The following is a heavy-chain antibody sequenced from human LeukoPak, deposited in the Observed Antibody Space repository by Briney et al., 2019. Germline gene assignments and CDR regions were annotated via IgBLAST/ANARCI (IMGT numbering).Heavy chain of an antibody. CDR2: VYHSGSA. Sequence: PSETLSLTCSVSRYSISSGYYWAWIRQPPGKGLEWIGSVYHSGSAYYNASLKSRVTISVDRSKNQFFLRLSSVTAADTAVYYCARQTGSGLFILPGGQGTLVTVSS. D-gene: IGHD3/OR15-3a*01. CDR3: ARQTGSGLFILP. V-gene: IGHV4-38-2*02. CDR1: RYSISSGYY. J-gene: IGHJ4*02.